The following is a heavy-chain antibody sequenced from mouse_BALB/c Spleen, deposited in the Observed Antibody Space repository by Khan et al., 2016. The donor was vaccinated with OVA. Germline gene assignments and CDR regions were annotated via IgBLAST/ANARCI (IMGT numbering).Heavy chain of an antibody. Sequence: ELELVESGGDLVKPGGSLKLSCTASGFTFSTYGMSWVRQTPDKRLEWVATISSGGTYTYYPDSVMGRFTISRDTAKNTLYLQMSSLRSEDKAMEYCARHWVGVMDYWGQGTSVTVSS. D-gene: IGHD1-1*01. CDR2: ISSGGTYT. V-gene: IGHV5-6*01. CDR3: ARHWVGVMDY. J-gene: IGHJ4*01. CDR1: GFTFSTYG.